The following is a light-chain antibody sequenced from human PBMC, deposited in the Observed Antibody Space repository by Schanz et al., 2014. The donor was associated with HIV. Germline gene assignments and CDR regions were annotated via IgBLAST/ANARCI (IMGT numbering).Light chain of an antibody. CDR2: KAS. V-gene: IGKV1-5*03. CDR3: QQYNDYPLT. CDR1: QTITDW. J-gene: IGKJ4*01. Sequence: DIQMTQSPSSLSASVGDRVTITCRASQTITDWLAWYQQKPGKAPKLLIYKASSLERGVPSRFSGRGSGTEFTLTISRLQPDDFATYYCQQYNDYPLTFGGGTKVEIK.